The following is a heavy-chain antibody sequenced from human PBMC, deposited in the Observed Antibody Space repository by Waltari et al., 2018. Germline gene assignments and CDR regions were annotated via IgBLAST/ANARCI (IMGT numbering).Heavy chain of an antibody. J-gene: IGHJ3*02. CDR2: VDPEDGET. CDR3: ARGGVILVEFAFDI. Sequence: EVQLVQSGAEVKKPGATVKISCKASGYTFTDYYMHWVQQAPGKGLEWMGRVDPEDGETIYAEKFQGRVTITADTSTDTAYMELSSLRSEDTAVYYCARGGVILVEFAFDIWGQGTMVTVSS. D-gene: IGHD3-10*01. V-gene: IGHV1-69-2*01. CDR1: GYTFTDYY.